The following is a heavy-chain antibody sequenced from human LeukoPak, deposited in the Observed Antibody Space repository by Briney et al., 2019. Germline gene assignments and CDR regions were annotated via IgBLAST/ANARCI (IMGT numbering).Heavy chain of an antibody. CDR2: IHFSGDT. Sequence: PSQTLSLTCTVSGFSISSYYWSWVRQPPGKGLEWIAYIHFSGDTNYNPSFKSRLTTSVDTSKNLFSLNLNSVTAADTAVYYCVRDRWLDYWGQGIQVTVSS. CDR3: VRDRWLDY. J-gene: IGHJ4*02. D-gene: IGHD3-10*01. CDR1: GFSISSYY. V-gene: IGHV4-59*01.